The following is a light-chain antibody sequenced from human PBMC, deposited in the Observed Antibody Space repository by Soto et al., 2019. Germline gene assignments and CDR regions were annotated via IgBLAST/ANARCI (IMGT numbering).Light chain of an antibody. CDR2: AVS. CDR3: SSITSTSTVI. CDR1: SSDVGGYKY. V-gene: IGLV2-14*01. Sequence: QSALTQPASVSGSPGQSITISCTGTSSDVGGYKYVSWYQQHPGEAPKLMISAVSDRPSGVSNRFSGSKSGNTASLTISGLQAEDEADYYCSSITSTSTVIFGGGTKLTVL. J-gene: IGLJ2*01.